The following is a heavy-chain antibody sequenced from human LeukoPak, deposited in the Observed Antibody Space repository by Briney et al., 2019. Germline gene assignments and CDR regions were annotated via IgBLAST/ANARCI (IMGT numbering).Heavy chain of an antibody. CDR1: GFTFSSYA. Sequence: PGGSLRLSCAASGFTFSSYAMSWVRQAPGKGLEWVAFVRYDESTKFYADSVKGRFTISRDNSKTTLYLQMNGLRAEDTAVYYCAKDLPAAYFDYWGQGTLAAVSS. V-gene: IGHV3-30*02. D-gene: IGHD2-2*01. CDR3: AKDLPAAYFDY. CDR2: VRYDESTK. J-gene: IGHJ4*02.